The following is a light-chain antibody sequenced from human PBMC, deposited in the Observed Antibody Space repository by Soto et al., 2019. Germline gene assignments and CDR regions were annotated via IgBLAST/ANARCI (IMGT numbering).Light chain of an antibody. CDR3: QQYKNWLWT. CDR1: RTISSN. J-gene: IGKJ1*01. CDR2: ATS. Sequence: EIVMTQSPATLSVSPGERATLSCRASRTISSNLAWYQQKPGQAPRLLIYATSTRATGIPARFSGSGSGTEFTLTISSLQSEDFEVYFCQQYKNWLWTFGRGTKVEIX. V-gene: IGKV3-15*01.